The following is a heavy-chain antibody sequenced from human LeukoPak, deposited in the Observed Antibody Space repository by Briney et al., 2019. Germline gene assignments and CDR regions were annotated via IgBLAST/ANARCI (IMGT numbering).Heavy chain of an antibody. CDR3: ARASPVTTWDFRLGSVVLLGPFDP. CDR1: GASISSGSYY. CDR2: IYISGST. D-gene: IGHD4-17*01. J-gene: IGHJ5*02. V-gene: IGHV4-61*02. Sequence: SETLSLTCTVSGASISSGSYYWSWIRQPAGKGLEWIGRIYISGSTNYNPSLKSRVTISVDTSKNQFSLKLSSVTAADTAVYSCARASPVTTWDFRLGSVVLLGPFDPWGQGTLVTVSS.